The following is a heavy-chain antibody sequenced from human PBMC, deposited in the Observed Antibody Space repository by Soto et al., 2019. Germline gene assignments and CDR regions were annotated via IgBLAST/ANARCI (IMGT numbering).Heavy chain of an antibody. Sequence: GGSLRLSCAATGLTFNTYNMNWVRQAPGKGLEWVSSISSSSAYIYYADSVKGRFTISRDNAKNLLFLQMNSLRAEDTAVYYCARDGGSGLSWFDPWGQGTQVTVS. CDR3: ARDGGSGLSWFDP. CDR1: GLTFNTYN. J-gene: IGHJ5*02. CDR2: ISSSSAYI. V-gene: IGHV3-21*01. D-gene: IGHD6-19*01.